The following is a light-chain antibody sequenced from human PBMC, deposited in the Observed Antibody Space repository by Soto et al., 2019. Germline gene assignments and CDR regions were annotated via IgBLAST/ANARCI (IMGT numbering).Light chain of an antibody. CDR1: QSVSGN. V-gene: IGKV3-15*01. J-gene: IGKJ1*01. Sequence: EIVMTQSPATLSVSPGERATLSCRASQSVSGNLAWYQQKPGQAPRLLIYGASTRATAISARFSGSGSGTEFTLNISSLQSEDFAFYYCQQYNNWPPWTFGQGTKVEIK. CDR2: GAS. CDR3: QQYNNWPPWT.